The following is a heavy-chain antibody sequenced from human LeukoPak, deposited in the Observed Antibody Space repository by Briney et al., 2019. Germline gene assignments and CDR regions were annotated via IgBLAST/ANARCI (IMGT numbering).Heavy chain of an antibody. J-gene: IGHJ3*02. Sequence: VASVKVSCKVSGYTLTELSMHWVRQTPGKGLEWMGGFDPEDGETIYAQKFQGRVTMTEDTSTDTAYMELSSLRSEDTAVYYCATDREYTSSWYAFDIWGQGTMVTVSS. CDR3: ATDREYTSSWYAFDI. CDR1: GYTLTELS. CDR2: FDPEDGET. V-gene: IGHV1-24*01. D-gene: IGHD6-13*01.